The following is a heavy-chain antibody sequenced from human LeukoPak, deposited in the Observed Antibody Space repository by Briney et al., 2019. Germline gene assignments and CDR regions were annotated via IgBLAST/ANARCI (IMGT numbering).Heavy chain of an antibody. CDR1: GFTFKSYG. Sequence: GRSLRLSCAASGFTFKSYGIHWVRQAPGKGLEWVAVIWYDGSNMYYADSVKGRFTISRDNSKNTVYLQMNSLRAEDTAVYYCAREEGIAVVRHFDYWGQGTLVTVSS. CDR3: AREEGIAVVRHFDY. V-gene: IGHV3-33*01. J-gene: IGHJ4*02. CDR2: IWYDGSNM. D-gene: IGHD6-19*01.